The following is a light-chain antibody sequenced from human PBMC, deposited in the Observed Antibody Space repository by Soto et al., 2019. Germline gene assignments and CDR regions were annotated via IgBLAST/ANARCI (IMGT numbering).Light chain of an antibody. CDR3: SSYTSSSTYG. V-gene: IGLV2-14*01. CDR1: SSDVGGYNY. Sequence: QSALTQPASVSGSPGQSITISCTGTSSDVGGYNYVSWYQQHPGKAPKLMIYDVSNRPSGVSNRFSGSKYGNTASLTISGLQAEDEADYYCSSYTSSSTYGFGTGTKLTVL. CDR2: DVS. J-gene: IGLJ1*01.